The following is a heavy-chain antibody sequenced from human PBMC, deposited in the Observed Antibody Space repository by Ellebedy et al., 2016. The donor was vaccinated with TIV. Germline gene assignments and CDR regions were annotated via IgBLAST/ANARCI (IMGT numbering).Heavy chain of an antibody. V-gene: IGHV3-30*04. Sequence: GESLKISCAAYGFSFSTNAMHWVRQAPDKGLEWVAVISFDASDKHYADSVKGRFTISRDNSNNTLYLQMSSLRAEDAAVYHCARGWGLKGGFLMDSWGQGTLVTVSS. D-gene: IGHD3-16*01. J-gene: IGHJ4*02. CDR1: GFSFSTNA. CDR3: ARGWGLKGGFLMDS. CDR2: ISFDASDK.